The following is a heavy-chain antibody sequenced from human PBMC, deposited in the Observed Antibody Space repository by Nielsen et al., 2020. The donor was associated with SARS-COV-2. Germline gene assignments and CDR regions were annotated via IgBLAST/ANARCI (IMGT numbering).Heavy chain of an antibody. D-gene: IGHD3-16*01. V-gene: IGHV3-23*01. J-gene: IGHJ6*02. CDR3: ARDRIWGQAVTSPGACAMDV. Sequence: GGSLRLSCAASGFTFSSYAMSWVRQAPGKGLEWVSIIGGSGRTTYYADSVKGRFTLSRDNSKNTLYLQMNSLTVEDAAVYHCARDRIWGQAVTSPGACAMDVWGQGTTVTVSS. CDR1: GFTFSSYA. CDR2: IGGSGRTT.